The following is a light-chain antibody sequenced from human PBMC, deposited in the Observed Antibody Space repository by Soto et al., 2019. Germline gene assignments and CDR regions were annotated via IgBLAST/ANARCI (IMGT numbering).Light chain of an antibody. V-gene: IGKV3-11*01. J-gene: IGKJ4*01. CDR3: QQRSNWPLT. Sequence: EIVLTQSPATLSLSPGERAALSCRASQSVSSHLAWYQQKPGQAPRLLIYDASNRATGIPARFSCSGSGTDFTLIISSLEPEDFAVYYCQQRSNWPLTFGGGTKVEIK. CDR1: QSVSSH. CDR2: DAS.